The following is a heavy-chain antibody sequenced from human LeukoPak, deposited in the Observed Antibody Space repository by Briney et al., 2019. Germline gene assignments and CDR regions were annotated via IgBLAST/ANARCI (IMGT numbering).Heavy chain of an antibody. V-gene: IGHV6-1*01. D-gene: IGHD3-10*01. CDR1: GDSVSSNSAA. Sequence: SQTLSLTCAISGDSVSSNSAAWNWIRQSPSRGLEWLGRTYYRSKWYIGYAVSVRSRISINPDTSKNQFSLKLSSVTAADTAVYYCARVQPMGWFGEFPYYFDYWGQGTLVTVSS. CDR2: TYYRSKWYI. J-gene: IGHJ4*02. CDR3: ARVQPMGWFGEFPYYFDY.